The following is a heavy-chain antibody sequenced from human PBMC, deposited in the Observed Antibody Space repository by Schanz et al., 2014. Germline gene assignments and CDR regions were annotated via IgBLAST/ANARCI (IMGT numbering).Heavy chain of an antibody. CDR3: AGTYCSSTSCYTGYYYMDV. V-gene: IGHV1-46*01. Sequence: QLQLVQSGAEVKKPGASVKVSCRASGYPFTSDDITWVRQAPGQGLEWMGIINLSGGSTTYAQKFQGRVTMTRDTSTSTVYMELSSLRSEDTAVYYCAGTYCSSTSCYTGYYYMDVWGKGTTVTVSS. CDR2: INLSGGST. D-gene: IGHD2-2*02. J-gene: IGHJ6*03. CDR1: GYPFTSDD.